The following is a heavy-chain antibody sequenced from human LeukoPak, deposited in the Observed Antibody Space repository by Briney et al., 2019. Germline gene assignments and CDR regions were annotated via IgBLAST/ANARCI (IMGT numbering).Heavy chain of an antibody. V-gene: IGHV3-74*01. Sequence: GGSLRLSCAASGFTFSNYWMYWVRQAPGKGLVWVSRINSDGSSISYADSVKGRFTISRDNAKNTLYLQMNSQRAEDTAVYYCARNNHGMDVWGQGTTVTVSS. CDR2: INSDGSSI. CDR1: GFTFSNYW. J-gene: IGHJ6*02. D-gene: IGHD1/OR15-1a*01. CDR3: ARNNHGMDV.